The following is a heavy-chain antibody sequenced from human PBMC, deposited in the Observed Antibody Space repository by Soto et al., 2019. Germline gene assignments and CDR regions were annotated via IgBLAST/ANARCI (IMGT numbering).Heavy chain of an antibody. CDR1: GGSISSYY. V-gene: IGHV4-59*01. Sequence: QVQLQESGPGLVKPSETLSLTCTVSGGSISSYYWSWIRQPPGKGLEWIGYIYYSGSTNYNPSLKSRVTISVDTSKNPFSLKLTSVTAADTAVYCASRYGGNFDYWGQGTLVTVSS. D-gene: IGHD1-26*01. J-gene: IGHJ4*02. CDR3: SRYGGNFDY. CDR2: IYYSGST.